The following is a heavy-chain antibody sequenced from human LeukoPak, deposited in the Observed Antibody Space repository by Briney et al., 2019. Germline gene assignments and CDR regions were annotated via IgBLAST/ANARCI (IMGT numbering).Heavy chain of an antibody. CDR3: AATIKRDYGDTNLDY. CDR1: GDSISSYF. V-gene: IGHV4-59*01. D-gene: IGHD4/OR15-4a*01. CDR2: MHNGRYS. Sequence: SETLSLTCSVPGDSISSYFWSWIRQPPGKGLEWIGYMHNGRYSNYNPSLKCRVTISGDTSKNQLSLKLTSVTAADTAVYYCAATIKRDYGDTNLDYWGQGTLVTVSS. J-gene: IGHJ4*02.